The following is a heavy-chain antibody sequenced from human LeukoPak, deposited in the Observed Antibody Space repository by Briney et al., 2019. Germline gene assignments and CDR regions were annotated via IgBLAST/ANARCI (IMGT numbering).Heavy chain of an antibody. D-gene: IGHD2-21*02. CDR1: GYTFTSYY. CDR3: ARGRGARYCGGDCYSVYFDY. CDR2: INPSGGST. V-gene: IGHV1-46*01. Sequence: GASVKVSCKTSGYTFTSYYMHWVRQAPGQGLEWMGLINPSGGSTSYAQKFQGRVTMTRDMSTSTVYMDLSSLRSEDTAVYYCARGRGARYCGGDCYSVYFDYWGQGTLVTVSS. J-gene: IGHJ4*02.